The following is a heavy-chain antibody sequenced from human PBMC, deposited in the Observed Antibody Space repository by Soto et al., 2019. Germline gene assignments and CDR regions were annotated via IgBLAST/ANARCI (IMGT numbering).Heavy chain of an antibody. V-gene: IGHV3-7*03. CDR1: GFSFSSYW. Sequence: EVQLVESGGELVQPGGSLRLSCAASGFSFSSYWRTWVRQAPGKGLEWVANIKQDGREKYYVASVKGRFTISRDNGKNLVYLQMDSLTPDVTAVYYCAGDGVRNGAYNGWLDPWGQGTLVTVSS. D-gene: IGHD3-16*01. CDR2: IKQDGREK. CDR3: AGDGVRNGAYNGWLDP. J-gene: IGHJ5*02.